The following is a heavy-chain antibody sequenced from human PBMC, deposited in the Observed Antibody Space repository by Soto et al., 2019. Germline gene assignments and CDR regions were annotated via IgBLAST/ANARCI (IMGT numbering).Heavy chain of an antibody. D-gene: IGHD3-10*01. Sequence: GGSLRLSCVASGFTFTTHAMSWVRQSPGKGLEWVSTFSGSGGNIYYAEAVKGRLTISRDDSKNTLYLQMNSLRVEDTAVYYCAKDPPWTVGPLAMDVWGQGTTVTVSS. V-gene: IGHV3-23*01. CDR3: AKDPPWTVGPLAMDV. J-gene: IGHJ6*02. CDR2: FSGSGGNI. CDR1: GFTFTTHA.